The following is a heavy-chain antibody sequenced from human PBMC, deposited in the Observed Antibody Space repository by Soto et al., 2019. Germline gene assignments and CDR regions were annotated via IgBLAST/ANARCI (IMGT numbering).Heavy chain of an antibody. D-gene: IGHD6-13*01. V-gene: IGHV4-34*01. J-gene: IGHJ4*02. Sequence: XETLSLTCAVDGWSFSGYYWSWIRQPPGKGLEWIGEINHSGSTNYNPSLKSRVTISVDTSKNQFSLKLGSVTAADTAVYYCARGRGYSSSWYFTGWGQGTLVTV. CDR2: INHSGST. CDR1: GWSFSGYY. CDR3: ARGRGYSSSWYFTG.